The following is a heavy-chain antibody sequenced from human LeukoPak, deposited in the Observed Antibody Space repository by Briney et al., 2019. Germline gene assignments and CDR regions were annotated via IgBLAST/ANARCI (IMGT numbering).Heavy chain of an antibody. J-gene: IGHJ6*03. Sequence: GGSLRLSCAASGFTFSDYYMSWIRQAPGKGLEWVSYISSSGRTIYYADSVEGRFTISRDNAKNSLYLQMDSLRAEDTAVYYCAKDATAVVGTVYMDVWGKGTTVTISS. D-gene: IGHD6-13*01. CDR2: ISSSGRTI. CDR3: AKDATAVVGTVYMDV. CDR1: GFTFSDYY. V-gene: IGHV3-11*04.